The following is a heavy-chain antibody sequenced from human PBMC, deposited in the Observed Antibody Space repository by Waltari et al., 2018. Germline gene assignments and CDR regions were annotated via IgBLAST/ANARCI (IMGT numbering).Heavy chain of an antibody. CDR1: GASIFGGHW. Sequence: QVQLQESGPGLVEPSETLSLNCAVSGASIFGGHWWSWVRQPPGKGLEWIGEISQIEQTLYNPALKSRFTISLDKSKNQFSLKMTSLTSADTAIYFCASSTGWWRLDSWGPGTLVIVS. D-gene: IGHD2-21*02. CDR2: ISQIEQT. CDR3: ASSTGWWRLDS. V-gene: IGHV4-4*02. J-gene: IGHJ4*02.